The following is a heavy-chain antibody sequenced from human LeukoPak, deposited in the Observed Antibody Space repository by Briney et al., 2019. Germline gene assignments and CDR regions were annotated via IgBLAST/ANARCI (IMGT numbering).Heavy chain of an antibody. CDR2: LSGSGANT. J-gene: IGHJ3*02. D-gene: IGHD6-19*01. CDR1: GFTFSSYA. CDR3: ARGQWLPWDAFDI. Sequence: GGSLRLSCAASGFTFSSYAMSWVRQAPGKGPEWVSALSGSGANTYYADSVKGRFTISRDNSKNTLYLQMNSLRAEDTAVYYCARGQWLPWDAFDIWGQGTMVTVSS. V-gene: IGHV3-23*01.